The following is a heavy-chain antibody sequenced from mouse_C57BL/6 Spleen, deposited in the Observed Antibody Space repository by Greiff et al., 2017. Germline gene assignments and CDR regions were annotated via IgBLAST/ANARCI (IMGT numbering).Heavy chain of an antibody. CDR3: ARRADDYDEAWFAY. Sequence: EVKLQESGPELVKPGASVKISCKASGYSFTGYYMNWVKQSPEKSLEWIGEINPSTGGTTYNQKFKAKDTLTVDKSSSTAYMQLKSLTSEDSAVYYCARRADDYDEAWFAYWGQGTLVTVSA. V-gene: IGHV1-42*01. CDR2: INPSTGGT. CDR1: GYSFTGYY. J-gene: IGHJ3*01. D-gene: IGHD2-4*01.